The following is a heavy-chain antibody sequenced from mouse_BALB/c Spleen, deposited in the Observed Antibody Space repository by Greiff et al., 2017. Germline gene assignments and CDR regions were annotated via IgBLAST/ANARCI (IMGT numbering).Heavy chain of an antibody. Sequence: VQLQQSGAELVKPGASVKLSCTASGFNIKDTYMHWVKQRPEQGLEWIGRIDPANGNTKYDPKFQGKATITADTSSNTAYLQLSSLTSEDTAVYYCARGDYRYSWFAYWGQGTLVTVSA. J-gene: IGHJ3*01. D-gene: IGHD2-14*01. CDR3: ARGDYRYSWFAY. V-gene: IGHV14-3*02. CDR1: GFNIKDTY. CDR2: IDPANGNT.